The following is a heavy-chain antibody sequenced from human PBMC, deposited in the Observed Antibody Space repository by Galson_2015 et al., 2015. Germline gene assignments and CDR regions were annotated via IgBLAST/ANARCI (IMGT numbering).Heavy chain of an antibody. CDR2: IYYTGST. D-gene: IGHD3-3*02. CDR1: GGSVSSGSYY. CDR3: ARDSTSSDAFDI. J-gene: IGHJ3*02. Sequence: SETLSLTCTVSGGSVSSGSYYWSWIRQPPGKGLEWIGYIYYTGSTNYNPSLKSRVTISVDTSKNQFSLKLNSVTAADTAFYYCARDSTSSDAFDIWGQGTMVTVSS. V-gene: IGHV4-61*01.